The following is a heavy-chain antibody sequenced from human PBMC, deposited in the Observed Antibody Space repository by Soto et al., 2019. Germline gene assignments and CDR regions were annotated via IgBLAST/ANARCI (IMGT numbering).Heavy chain of an antibody. J-gene: IGHJ2*01. V-gene: IGHV3-21*01. D-gene: IGHD1-1*01. CDR2: ISATTTYK. CDR3: ARGGTSKSGHLWYFDL. Sequence: EVQVVESGGGLVKPGGSLRLSCTASGFTFDSYTMNWLRQAPGRGLEWVSSISATTTYKYYADSVEGRFTISRDNAKNSLYLQTSSLGAEDTAVYYWARGGTSKSGHLWYFDLWGRGTLVTVSS. CDR1: GFTFDSYT.